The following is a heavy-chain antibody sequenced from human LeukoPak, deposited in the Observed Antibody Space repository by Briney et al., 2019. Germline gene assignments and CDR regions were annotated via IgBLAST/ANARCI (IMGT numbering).Heavy chain of an antibody. CDR1: GYSISSGNY. J-gene: IGHJ4*02. CDR2: IDHSGSI. V-gene: IGHV4-38-2*02. Sequence: SETLSLTCTVSGYSISSGNYWGWIRQPPGKGLEWMGSIDHSGSIYYNPSLKSRVTISVDTSKNQFSLKLSSVTAADTAVYYCAREDYDSSGYPSADYWGQGTLVTVSS. D-gene: IGHD3-22*01. CDR3: AREDYDSSGYPSADY.